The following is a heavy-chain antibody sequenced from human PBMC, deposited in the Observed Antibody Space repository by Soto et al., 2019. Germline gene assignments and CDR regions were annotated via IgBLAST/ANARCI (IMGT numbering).Heavy chain of an antibody. CDR3: ARDTKSRSSSSLEPFHYYGMDV. CDR2: ISAYNGNT. J-gene: IGHJ6*02. D-gene: IGHD6-6*01. V-gene: IGHV1-18*04. Sequence: GASVKVSCKASGYTFTSYGISWVRQAPGQGLEWMGWISAYNGNTNYAQKLQGRVTMTTDTSTSTAYMELRSLRSDDTAVYCCARDTKSRSSSSLEPFHYYGMDVWGQGTTVTVSS. CDR1: GYTFTSYG.